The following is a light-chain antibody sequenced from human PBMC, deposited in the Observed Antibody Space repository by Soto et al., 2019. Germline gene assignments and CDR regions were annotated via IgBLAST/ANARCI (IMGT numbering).Light chain of an antibody. CDR1: QGISRY. J-gene: IGKJ5*01. Sequence: AIRMSQSPSSLSASTGDRVTIXXRGSQGISRYLAWYQQKPGKAPKLXXYAASTLQSGVPSRFSGSGSGTDFTLTISCLQSEDFATYYCHQYYSYPPVTFGQGTRLEI. CDR2: AAS. CDR3: HQYYSYPPVT. V-gene: IGKV1-8*01.